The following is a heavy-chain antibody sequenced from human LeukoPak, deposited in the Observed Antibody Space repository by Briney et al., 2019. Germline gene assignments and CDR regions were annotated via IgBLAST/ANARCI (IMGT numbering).Heavy chain of an antibody. D-gene: IGHD5-18*01. Sequence: PGGSLRLSCSASGFNFNNYGIHWLRQAPGRGLEWVAFIRYDGSSDYYRDPVRGRFTISRDNSKNTLYLQMNGLRPEDTAIYDCAKGRGIQLWSDFDYWGQGTLVSVSS. CDR2: IRYDGSSD. CDR1: GFNFNNYG. J-gene: IGHJ4*02. V-gene: IGHV3-30*02. CDR3: AKGRGIQLWSDFDY.